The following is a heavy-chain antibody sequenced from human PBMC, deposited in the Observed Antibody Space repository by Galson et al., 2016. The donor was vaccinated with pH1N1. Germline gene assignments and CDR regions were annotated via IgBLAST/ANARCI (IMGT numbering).Heavy chain of an antibody. D-gene: IGHD2-15*01. CDR2: IIPIMDMA. Sequence: SVKVSCKASGGTFISHVISWVRQAPGQGLEWMGGIIPIMDMANYAQKFQGRVTITVDKSTRTAYMDLSSLRSEDTAVYFCATVSGYCSGGRCYYAFDIWGQETMVTVAS. CDR3: ATVSGYCSGGRCYYAFDI. CDR1: GGTFISHV. J-gene: IGHJ3*02. V-gene: IGHV1-69*10.